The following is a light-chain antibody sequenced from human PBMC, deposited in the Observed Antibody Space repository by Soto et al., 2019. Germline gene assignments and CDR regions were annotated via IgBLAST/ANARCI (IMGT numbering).Light chain of an antibody. J-gene: IGKJ4*01. Sequence: DVQMTPSPSSLSASVGDRVTITCRASQDINSYLAWYQQQPGNAPKSLIYAASSLQTGVPSRFSGSESGTDFTLTISNLQPEDSATYYCQHYNIYPLTFGGGTKVEIK. V-gene: IGKV1D-16*01. CDR2: AAS. CDR3: QHYNIYPLT. CDR1: QDINSY.